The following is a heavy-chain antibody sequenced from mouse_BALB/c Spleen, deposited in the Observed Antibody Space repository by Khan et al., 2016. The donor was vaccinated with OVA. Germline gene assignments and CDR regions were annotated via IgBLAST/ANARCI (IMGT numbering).Heavy chain of an antibody. Sequence: VQLKQSGAELVKPGASVKLSCSASGFNIKDSYIHWVKQRPEQGLEWIGRIAPANGKTEYAPKFQGMATITADTSSNTSYLQLSSLTSADSSVCSCAQPSYDPRYLDVWGAGTSVTVSS. CDR2: IAPANGKT. CDR3: AQPSYDPRYLDV. CDR1: GFNIKDSY. D-gene: IGHD2-3*01. J-gene: IGHJ1*01. V-gene: IGHV14-3*02.